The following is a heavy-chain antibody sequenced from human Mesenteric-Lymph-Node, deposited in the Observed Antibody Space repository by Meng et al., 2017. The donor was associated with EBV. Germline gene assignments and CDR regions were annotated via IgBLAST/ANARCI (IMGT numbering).Heavy chain of an antibody. CDR1: GFSLSTRGVL. V-gene: IGHV2-5*02. D-gene: IGHD3-3*01. CDR2: VYWDDDK. CDR3: AGWSARLEY. Sequence: ITLKESCPPLVKPTQTLTLTGTFSGFSLSTRGVLVGWIRQPPGQALEWLALVYWDDDKRYSPSLKSRLSITKNTSKNQVVLTMADMDPVDTGTYYCAGWSARLEYWGPGTLVTVSS. J-gene: IGHJ4*02.